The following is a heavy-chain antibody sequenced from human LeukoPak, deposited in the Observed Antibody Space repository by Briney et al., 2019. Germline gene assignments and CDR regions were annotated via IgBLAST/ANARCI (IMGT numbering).Heavy chain of an antibody. J-gene: IGHJ4*02. V-gene: IGHV3-21*01. D-gene: IGHD4-17*01. CDR1: GFTFSSCS. CDR2: ISSSSSYI. CDR3: ARDMYGDYVYFDY. Sequence: PGGSLRLSCAASGFTFSSCSMNWVRQAPGKGLEWVSSISSSSSYIYYADSVKGRFTISRDNAKNSLYLQMNSLRAEDTAVYYCARDMYGDYVYFDYWGQGTLVTVSS.